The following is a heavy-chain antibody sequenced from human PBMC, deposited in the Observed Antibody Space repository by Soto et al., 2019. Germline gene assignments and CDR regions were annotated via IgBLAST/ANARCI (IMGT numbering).Heavy chain of an antibody. Sequence: ASVKVSCKASGYTFTSYGISWVRQAPGQGLEWMGWISAYNGNTNYAQKLQGRVTMTTDTSTSTAYMELRSLRSDDTAVYYCACGDYYDSSGSLGYWGQGTLVTVSS. D-gene: IGHD3-22*01. CDR3: ACGDYYDSSGSLGY. CDR1: GYTFTSYG. CDR2: ISAYNGNT. V-gene: IGHV1-18*01. J-gene: IGHJ4*02.